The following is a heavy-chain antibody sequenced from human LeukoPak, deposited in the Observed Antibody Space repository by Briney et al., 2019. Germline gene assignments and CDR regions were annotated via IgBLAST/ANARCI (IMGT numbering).Heavy chain of an antibody. CDR1: SGSIRTSY. D-gene: IGHD1-14*01. CDR3: ARGTPILTFDP. J-gene: IGHJ5*02. CDR2: IYYSGST. Sequence: SETLSLTCTVSSGSIRTSYCSWIRQPPGKGLEWIGYIYYSGSTNYNPSLKSRVTISVDTSKNQFSLKLSSVTAADTAVYYCARGTPILTFDPWGQGTLVTVSS. V-gene: IGHV4-59*01.